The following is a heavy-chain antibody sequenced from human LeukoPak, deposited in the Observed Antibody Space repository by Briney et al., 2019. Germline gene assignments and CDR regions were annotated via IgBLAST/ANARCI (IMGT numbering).Heavy chain of an antibody. CDR1: GFTFSNYM. J-gene: IGHJ4*02. CDR2: IKSDGITI. CDR3: ARPAIQLELRGSGFDY. V-gene: IGHV3-74*01. Sequence: GGSLRLSCAASGFTFSNYMMHWVRQAPGKGLVWVSRIKSDGITITYADSVKGRFTISRDNAKNTLYLQMNSLRAEDTAVYYCARPAIQLELRGSGFDYWGQGTLVTVSS. D-gene: IGHD1-7*01.